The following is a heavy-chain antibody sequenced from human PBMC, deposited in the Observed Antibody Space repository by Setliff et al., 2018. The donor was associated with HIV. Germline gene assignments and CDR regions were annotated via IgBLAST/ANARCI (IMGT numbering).Heavy chain of an antibody. J-gene: IGHJ3*02. CDR1: GYSISSAYY. D-gene: IGHD2-21*01. V-gene: IGHV4-38-2*01. Sequence: ETLSLTCGVSGYSISSAYYWGWFRQPPGKGLQYIGSIYPGGAGTTYYNPSLKSRVTISADTSKNQFSLNLKSVTAADTALYYCARHNSHGAIGGAGGDFDIWGQGTMVTVSS. CDR2: IYPGGAGTT. CDR3: ARHNSHGAIGGAGGDFDI.